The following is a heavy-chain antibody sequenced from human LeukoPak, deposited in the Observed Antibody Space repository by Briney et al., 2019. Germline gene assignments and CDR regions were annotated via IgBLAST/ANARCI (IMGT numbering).Heavy chain of an antibody. Sequence: GASVKVSCKASGYTFTSYGISWVRQAPGQGLEWMGWISAYNGNTNYAQKLQGRVTMTTDTSPSTAYMELRSLRSDDTAVYYCARVPRGWYVEYFDYWGQATLVTVSS. J-gene: IGHJ4*02. V-gene: IGHV1-18*01. CDR1: GYTFTSYG. CDR3: ARVPRGWYVEYFDY. D-gene: IGHD6-19*01. CDR2: ISAYNGNT.